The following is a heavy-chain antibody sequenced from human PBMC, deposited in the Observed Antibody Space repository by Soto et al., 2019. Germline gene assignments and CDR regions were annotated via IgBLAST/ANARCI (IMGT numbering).Heavy chain of an antibody. Sequence: ASVKVSCKASGYTFTGYYMHWVRQAPGQGLEWMGWINPNSGGTNYAQKFRGWVTMTRDTSISTAYMELSRLRSDDTAVYYCAVQLDGEYYFDYWGQGTLVTVSS. D-gene: IGHD1-1*01. J-gene: IGHJ4*02. V-gene: IGHV1-2*04. CDR2: INPNSGGT. CDR3: AVQLDGEYYFDY. CDR1: GYTFTGYY.